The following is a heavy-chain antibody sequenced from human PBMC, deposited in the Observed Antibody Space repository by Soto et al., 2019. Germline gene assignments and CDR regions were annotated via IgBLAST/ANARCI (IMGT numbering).Heavy chain of an antibody. Sequence: GGSLRLSCAASGFTFSSYGMHWVRQAPGKGLEWVAVISYDGSNKYYADSVKGRFTISRDNSKNTLYLQMNGLRAEDTAVYYCAKAIGYSGYDLDYYYGMDVWGQGTTVTVSS. CDR2: ISYDGSNK. V-gene: IGHV3-30*18. CDR1: GFTFSSYG. CDR3: AKAIGYSGYDLDYYYGMDV. D-gene: IGHD5-12*01. J-gene: IGHJ6*02.